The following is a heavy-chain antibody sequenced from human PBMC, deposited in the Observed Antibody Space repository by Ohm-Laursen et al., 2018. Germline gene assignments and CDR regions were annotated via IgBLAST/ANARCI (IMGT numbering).Heavy chain of an antibody. CDR2: IRNKAYGYTT. Sequence: SLRLSCSASGFTFSDPYMDWVRQAPGKGLEWVGRIRNKAYGYTTEYAASVKGRFTISRDDSKNSVYLQMNSLKTEDTALYYCAKDSRGFDYYDSSGYPFDYWGQGTLVTVSS. J-gene: IGHJ4*02. D-gene: IGHD3-22*01. V-gene: IGHV3-72*01. CDR1: GFTFSDPY. CDR3: AKDSRGFDYYDSSGYPFDY.